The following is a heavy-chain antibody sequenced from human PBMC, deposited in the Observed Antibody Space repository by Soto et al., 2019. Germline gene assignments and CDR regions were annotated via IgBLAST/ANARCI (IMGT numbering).Heavy chain of an antibody. J-gene: IGHJ5*02. V-gene: IGHV3-23*01. CDR1: GFTFGTTG. CDR2: IDGSGGIT. D-gene: IGHD3-10*01. Sequence: GGSLRLSCAASGFTFGTTGMSWVRQAPGEGLEWVSTIDGSGGITYYADSVKGRFTISRDNSRNTVYLQMNSLRGDDTALYYCVKNSGWFNTWGQGALVTVSS. CDR3: VKNSGWFNT.